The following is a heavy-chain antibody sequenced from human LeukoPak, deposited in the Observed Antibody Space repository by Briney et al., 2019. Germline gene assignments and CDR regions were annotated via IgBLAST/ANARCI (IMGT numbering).Heavy chain of an antibody. CDR3: ARGNWYLDY. CDR1: GGSISSYY. J-gene: IGHJ4*02. CDR2: IYYSGSI. V-gene: IGHV4-59*01. Sequence: SETLPLICTVSGGSISSYYWSWIRQPPGKGLEWIGYIYYSGSINYNPSLKSRVTISVDTSKNQFSLKVSSVTAADTAVYYCARGNWYLDYWGQGTLVTVSS. D-gene: IGHD1-1*01.